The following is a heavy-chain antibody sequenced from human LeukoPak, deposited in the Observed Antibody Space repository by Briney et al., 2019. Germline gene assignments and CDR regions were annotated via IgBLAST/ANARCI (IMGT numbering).Heavy chain of an antibody. CDR2: IYYSGST. CDR3: ARDLSLTTVAKWFDP. D-gene: IGHD4-11*01. Sequence: SETLSLTCTVSGGSISSYYWSWIRQPPGQGLEWIGYIYYSGSTNYNPSLKSRVTISLDTSKNQFSLKLSSVTAADSAVYYCARDLSLTTVAKWFDPWGQGTLVTVSS. V-gene: IGHV4-59*01. J-gene: IGHJ5*02. CDR1: GGSISSYY.